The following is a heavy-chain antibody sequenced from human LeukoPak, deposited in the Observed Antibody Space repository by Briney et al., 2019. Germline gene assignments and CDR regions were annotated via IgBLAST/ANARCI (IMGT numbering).Heavy chain of an antibody. D-gene: IGHD3-9*01. J-gene: IGHJ3*02. V-gene: IGHV4-59*01. CDR2: IYYSGST. Sequence: NPSETLSLTCTVSGXSISSYYWSWIXXPPGXGLEWIGYIYYSGSTNYNPSLKSRVTISVDTSKNQFSLKLSSVTAADTAVYYCARGPAYYDXXTGYYSVDAFDIWGQGTMVTVSS. CDR3: ARGPAYYDXXTGYYSVDAFDI. CDR1: GXSISSYY.